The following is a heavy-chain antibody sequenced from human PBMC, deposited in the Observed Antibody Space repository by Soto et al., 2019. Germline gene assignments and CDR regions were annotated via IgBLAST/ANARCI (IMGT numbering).Heavy chain of an antibody. V-gene: IGHV4-59*08. CDR2: IYYRGNT. CDR1: GGSISTYY. J-gene: IGHJ4*02. D-gene: IGHD3-9*01. Sequence: SETLSLTCTVSGGSISTYYWIWIRQSPGKGLEWIGYIYYRGNTNYNPSFKSRVTISLDTSKNQFSLRLSSVTAADTAVYYCARHPGYYDVLTGYSTYYFDYWGQGTLVTVSS. CDR3: ARHPGYYDVLTGYSTYYFDY.